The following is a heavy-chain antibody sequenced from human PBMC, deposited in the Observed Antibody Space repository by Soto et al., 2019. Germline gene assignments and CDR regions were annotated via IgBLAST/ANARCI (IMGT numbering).Heavy chain of an antibody. CDR2: ISSSGHYT. CDR3: ARELAGIDV. V-gene: IGHV3-11*05. CDR1: GLIFSDYY. Sequence: QVQLVESGGGLVKPGGSLRLSCAASGLIFSDYYMSWIRQAPGKGLEWVSYISSSGHYTKNADSVQGRFTISRDNAKNSLYLQMNILGAADTAVSYCARELAGIDVWGQGTTVTVSS. J-gene: IGHJ6*02. D-gene: IGHD3-3*02.